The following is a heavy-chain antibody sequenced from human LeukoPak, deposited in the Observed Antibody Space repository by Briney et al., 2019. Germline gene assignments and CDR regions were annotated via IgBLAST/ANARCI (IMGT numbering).Heavy chain of an antibody. CDR1: GFTFSTYE. CDR3: ARVAWFGELLYPLDY. V-gene: IGHV3-7*01. Sequence: GGSLRLSCSASGFTFSTYEMNWVRQAPGKGLEWVGNIKEDGSEKYYVDSVKGQFTISRDNAKKSLYLQINSLRAEDTAVYYCARVAWFGELLYPLDYWGQGTLVTVSS. J-gene: IGHJ4*02. CDR2: IKEDGSEK. D-gene: IGHD3-10*01.